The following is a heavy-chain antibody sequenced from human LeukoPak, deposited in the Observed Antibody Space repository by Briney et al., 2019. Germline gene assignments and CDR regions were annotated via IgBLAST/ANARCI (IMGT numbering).Heavy chain of an antibody. D-gene: IGHD3-10*01. CDR2: TSSDLNVK. V-gene: IGHV3-30-3*01. J-gene: IGHJ4*02. Sequence: PGGSLGLSCAASGFTFRNYVIHWVRQAPGKGLEWVAVTSSDLNVKLYADSVKGRFIISRDNSRSTPYLQMNSLRPEDTAIYYCAREGYYGSGSPPSLYFDYWGQGTLVTVSS. CDR3: AREGYYGSGSPPSLYFDY. CDR1: GFTFRNYV.